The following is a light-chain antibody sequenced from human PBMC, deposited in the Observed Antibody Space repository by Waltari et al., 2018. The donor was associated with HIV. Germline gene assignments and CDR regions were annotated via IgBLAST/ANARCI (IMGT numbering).Light chain of an antibody. CDR1: PSGFYTPNAKNY. V-gene: IGKV4-1*01. Sequence: DVVMTQSPDALAVSLGERATINCKATPSGFYTPNAKNYIAWYQQRPGQAPKLLIYWASTREFGVSARFSGSGSGTNFTLTITSLQAEDVAVYYCQQYYSPPPTFGQGTKVEIK. CDR2: WAS. J-gene: IGKJ1*01. CDR3: QQYYSPPPT.